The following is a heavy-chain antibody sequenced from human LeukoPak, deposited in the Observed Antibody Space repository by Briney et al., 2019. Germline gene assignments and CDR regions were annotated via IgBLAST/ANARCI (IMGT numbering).Heavy chain of an antibody. V-gene: IGHV3-7*05. D-gene: IGHD2-15*01. J-gene: IGHJ5*02. CDR3: ARPDYSPKWFVR. CDR2: IKQDGSEK. CDR1: GFTYSSYW. Sequence: GGSLRLSCAASGFTYSSYWMSWVRQAPGKGLEWVANIKQDGSEKYYVDSVKGRFTISRDNTNNSLYLQMNSLRAEDTAVYYCARPDYSPKWFVRWGQGTLVTVSS.